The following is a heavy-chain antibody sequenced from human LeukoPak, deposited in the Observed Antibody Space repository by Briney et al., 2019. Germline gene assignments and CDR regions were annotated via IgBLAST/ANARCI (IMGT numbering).Heavy chain of an antibody. CDR1: GGSISSGGYY. J-gene: IGHJ6*02. D-gene: IGHD1-1*01. Sequence: SETLSLTCTVSGGSISSGGYYWSWIRQHPGKGLEWIGYIYYSGSTYHNPSLKSRVTISVDTSKNQFSLKLSSVTAADTAVYYCARWLERRTYYYYGMDVWGQGTTVTVSS. CDR3: ARWLERRTYYYYGMDV. CDR2: IYYSGST. V-gene: IGHV4-31*03.